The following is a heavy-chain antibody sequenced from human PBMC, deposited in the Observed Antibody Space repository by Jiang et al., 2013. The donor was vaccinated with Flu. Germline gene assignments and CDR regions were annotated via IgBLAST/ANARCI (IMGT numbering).Heavy chain of an antibody. CDR2: VLYHGGKE. D-gene: IGHD3-3*01. V-gene: IGHV3-30-3*01. Sequence: VQLLESGGGVVQPGKSLRLSCAASGFTFSSYAMNWVRQAPGKGLVWVATVLYHGGKEYYADSVKGRFTISRDNSNNTLNLQMNSLRDEDTAVYYCARDRKRFMEILLGTGDFDYWGQGALVTVSS. CDR3: ARDRKRFMEILLGTGDFDY. J-gene: IGHJ4*02. CDR1: GFTFSSYA.